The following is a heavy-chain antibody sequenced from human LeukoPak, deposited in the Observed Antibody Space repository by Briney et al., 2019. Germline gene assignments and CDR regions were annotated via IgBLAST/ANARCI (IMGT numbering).Heavy chain of an antibody. D-gene: IGHD2-2*01. CDR2: IIPIFGTA. CDR3: ARERYCSSTSCFPLDY. V-gene: IGHV1-69*05. CDR1: GGTFSSYA. J-gene: IGHJ4*02. Sequence: ASVKVSCKASGGTFSSYAISWVRQAPGQGLEWMGGIIPIFGTANYAQKFQGRVTITTDESTSTAYMELSSLRSEDTAVYYCARERYCSSTSCFPLDYWGQGTLVTVSS.